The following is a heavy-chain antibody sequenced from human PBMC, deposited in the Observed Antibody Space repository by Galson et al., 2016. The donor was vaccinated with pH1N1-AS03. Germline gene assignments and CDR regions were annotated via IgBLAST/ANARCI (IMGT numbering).Heavy chain of an antibody. V-gene: IGHV4-61*01. CDR2: IHSSGAT. CDR3: ARVRLPLKFFDS. Sequence: ETLSLTCTVSGGSVSNHLHYWSWIRQVPGRGLEWIGQIHSSGATMQNPSLKSRVAISMDTSRKEVYLQLTSLTAADSAFYYCARVRLPLKFFDSWGPGTLVIVSS. J-gene: IGHJ5*01. CDR1: GGSVSNHLHY.